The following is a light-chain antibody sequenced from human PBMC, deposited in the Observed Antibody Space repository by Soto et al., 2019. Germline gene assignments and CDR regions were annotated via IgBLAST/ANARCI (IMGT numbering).Light chain of an antibody. V-gene: IGLV2-14*01. J-gene: IGLJ2*01. Sequence: QSVLTQPASVSGSPGQSITISCTGTSSDVGGYNYVSWYQQHPGKVPKLLIYEVSNRPSGVSNRFSGSKSGNTASLTISGLQAEDEADYYCSSYVSGNTVLFGGGTQLTVL. CDR3: SSYVSGNTVL. CDR1: SSDVGGYNY. CDR2: EVS.